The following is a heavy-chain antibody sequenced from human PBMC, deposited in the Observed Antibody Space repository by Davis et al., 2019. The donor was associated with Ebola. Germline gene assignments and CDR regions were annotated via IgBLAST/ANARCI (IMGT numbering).Heavy chain of an antibody. V-gene: IGHV4-59*01. J-gene: IGHJ4*02. D-gene: IGHD6-13*01. CDR1: GGSISSFS. CDR2: IYDRGST. CDR3: ARSKQQLDPFDY. Sequence: MPSETLSLTCTVSGGSISSFSWSWIRQSPGKGLEWIGYIYDRGSTKYNPSLKSRVTISIDTSKNQFSLKLSSVTAADTAVYYCARSKQQLDPFDYWGQGTLVTVSS.